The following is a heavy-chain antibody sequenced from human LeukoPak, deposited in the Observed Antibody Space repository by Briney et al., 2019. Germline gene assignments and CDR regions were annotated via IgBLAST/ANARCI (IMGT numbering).Heavy chain of an antibody. CDR1: GFTFSDYY. CDR3: ARGVRIAAAGLYYLDY. V-gene: IGHV4-38-2*01. CDR2: IYYSGST. J-gene: IGHJ4*02. D-gene: IGHD6-13*01. Sequence: GSLRLSCAASGFTFSDYYMSWIRQPPGKGLEWIGSIYYSGSTYYNPSLKSRVTISVDTSKNQFSLKLSSVTAADTAVYYCARGVRIAAAGLYYLDYWGQGTLVTVSS.